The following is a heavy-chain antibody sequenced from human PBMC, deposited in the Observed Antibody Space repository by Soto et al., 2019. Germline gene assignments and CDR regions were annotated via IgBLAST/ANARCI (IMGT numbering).Heavy chain of an antibody. D-gene: IGHD2-21*02. CDR3: ARGQHIVVVTVGVDFDY. Sequence: ASVKVSCKASGYTFTGYYMHWVRQAPGQGLEWMGWINPNSGGTNYAQKFQGRVTMTRDTSISTAYMELSRLRSDDTAVYYCARGQHIVVVTVGVDFDYWGQGTLVTVSS. J-gene: IGHJ4*02. CDR2: INPNSGGT. V-gene: IGHV1-2*02. CDR1: GYTFTGYY.